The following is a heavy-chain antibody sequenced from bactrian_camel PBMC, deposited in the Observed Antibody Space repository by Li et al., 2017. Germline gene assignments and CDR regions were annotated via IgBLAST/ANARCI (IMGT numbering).Heavy chain of an antibody. D-gene: IGHD1*01. Sequence: QLVESGGGSVQVGGSLELSCAYSGATYGHCMGWFRQAQGKEREGVAAVDFEGATFYADSVKGRFTISKDNAKNTLYLQMNGLKPEDTAMYYCATDIGPYDCASDSYYTEEVDSRFGFWGQGTQVTVS. CDR1: GATYGHC. V-gene: IGHV3S55*01. CDR3: ATDIGPYDCASDSYYTEEVDSRFGF. CDR2: VDFEGAT. J-gene: IGHJ6*01.